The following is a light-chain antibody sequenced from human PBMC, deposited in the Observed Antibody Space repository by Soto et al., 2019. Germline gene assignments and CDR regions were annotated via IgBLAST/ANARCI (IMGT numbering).Light chain of an antibody. CDR3: QQLNSYT. CDR2: AAY. V-gene: IGKV1-9*01. Sequence: DIQLTQSPSFLSASVGDRVTITCRASQGISSYLAWYQQKPGKAPKLLIYAAYTLQSGVPSRFSGSGSGKEFTLTIGGLQSEDFATYSCQQLNSYTFGQGTKLEIK. CDR1: QGISSY. J-gene: IGKJ2*01.